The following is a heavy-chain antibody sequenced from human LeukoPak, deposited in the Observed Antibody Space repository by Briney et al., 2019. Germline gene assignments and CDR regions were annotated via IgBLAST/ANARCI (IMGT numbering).Heavy chain of an antibody. Sequence: GGSLRLSCAASEFTFSNYALHWVRQAPGKGLQWVAVISYDGNTIHYADSVKGRLIISRDTSKNTLYLQMNSLRAEDTAVYYCARSGGLQKFDYWGQGTLVTVSS. CDR1: EFTFSNYA. CDR3: ARSGGLQKFDY. V-gene: IGHV3-30-3*01. CDR2: ISYDGNTI. J-gene: IGHJ4*02. D-gene: IGHD4-11*01.